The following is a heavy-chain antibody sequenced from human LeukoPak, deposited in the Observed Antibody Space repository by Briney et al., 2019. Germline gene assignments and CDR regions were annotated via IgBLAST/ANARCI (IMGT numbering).Heavy chain of an antibody. D-gene: IGHD1-26*01. J-gene: IGHJ4*02. CDR3: ARERWSGSYGEFDY. V-gene: IGHV4-4*07. CDR2: IYTSGST. Sequence: PSETLSLTCTVSGGSISSYYWSWIRQPAGKGLEWIGRIYTSGSTNYNPSPKSRVTMSVDTSKNQFSLKLSSVTAADTAVYYCARERWSGSYGEFDYWGQGTLVTVSS. CDR1: GGSISSYY.